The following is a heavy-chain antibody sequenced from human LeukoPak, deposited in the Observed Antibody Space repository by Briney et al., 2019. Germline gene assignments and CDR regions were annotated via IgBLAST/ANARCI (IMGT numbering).Heavy chain of an antibody. CDR1: GGSISSGGYY. CDR2: IYYGGST. V-gene: IGHV4-31*03. Sequence: PSETLSLTCTVSGGSISSGGYYWSWIRQHPGKGLEWIGYIYYGGSTYYNPSLKSRVTISVDTSKNQFSLKLSSVTAADTAVYYCASGIAAAGTLPWFDPWGQGTLVTVSS. D-gene: IGHD6-13*01. J-gene: IGHJ5*02. CDR3: ASGIAAAGTLPWFDP.